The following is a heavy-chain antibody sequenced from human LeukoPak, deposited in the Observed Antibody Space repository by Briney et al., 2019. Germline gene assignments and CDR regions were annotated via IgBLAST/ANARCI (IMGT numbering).Heavy chain of an antibody. J-gene: IGHJ5*02. Sequence: SETLSLTCTVSGGSISSYYWSWIRQPPGKGLEWIGYIYYSGSTNYNPSLKSRVTISVDTSKNQFSLKLSSVTAADTVVYYCARAVDTAMAAYNWFDPWGQGTLVTVSP. D-gene: IGHD5-18*01. CDR3: ARAVDTAMAAYNWFDP. V-gene: IGHV4-59*01. CDR2: IYYSGST. CDR1: GGSISSYY.